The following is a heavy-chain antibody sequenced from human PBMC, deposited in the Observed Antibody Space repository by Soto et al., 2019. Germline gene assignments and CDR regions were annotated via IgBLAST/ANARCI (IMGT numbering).Heavy chain of an antibody. J-gene: IGHJ5*02. CDR1: GGSMNYYY. V-gene: IGHV4-59*03. Sequence: QVQLRESGPGQLKPSETLSLTCSVSGGSMNYYYWTWIRQPPGKGLEWIGSVSYTGGTTYSPSLKSRVVISLDTSRNQFSLTLRSATAADTAVYFCARYSPPKKHYDSNPGWFDPWGQGTLVAVTS. CDR3: ARYSPPKKHYDSNPGWFDP. D-gene: IGHD3-22*01. CDR2: VSYTGGT.